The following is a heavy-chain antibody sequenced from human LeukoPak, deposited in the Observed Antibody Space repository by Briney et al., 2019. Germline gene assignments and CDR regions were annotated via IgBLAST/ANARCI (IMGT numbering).Heavy chain of an antibody. CDR2: INPNSGGT. J-gene: IGHJ4*02. CDR3: ARATYYYDRPFDY. Sequence: ASVKVSCKASGYTFTGYYMHWVRQAPGQGLEWMGRINPNSGGTNYAQKFQGRVTMTRDTSISTAYMELSRLGSDDTAVYYCARATYYYDRPFDYWGQGTLVTVSS. V-gene: IGHV1-2*06. D-gene: IGHD3-22*01. CDR1: GYTFTGYY.